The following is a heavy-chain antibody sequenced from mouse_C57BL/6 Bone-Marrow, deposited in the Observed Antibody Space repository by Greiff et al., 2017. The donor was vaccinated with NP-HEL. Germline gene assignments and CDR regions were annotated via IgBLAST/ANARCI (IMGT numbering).Heavy chain of an antibody. D-gene: IGHD2-4*01. CDR3: ARGYDYDGVAY. Sequence: VQLKQSGPVLVKPGASVKMSCKASGYTFTDYYMNWVKQSHGKSLEWIGVINPYNGGTSYNQKFKGKATLTVDKSSSTAYMELNSLTSEDSAVYYCARGYDYDGVAYWGQGTLVTVSA. CDR1: GYTFTDYY. CDR2: INPYNGGT. V-gene: IGHV1-19*01. J-gene: IGHJ3*01.